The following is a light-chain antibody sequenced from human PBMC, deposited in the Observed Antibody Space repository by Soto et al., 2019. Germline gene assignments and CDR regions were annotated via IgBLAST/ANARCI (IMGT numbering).Light chain of an antibody. V-gene: IGLV1-40*01. CDR3: QSYDSSLSAYVV. CDR2: ANS. J-gene: IGLJ2*01. Sequence: QSVLTQPPSVSGAPGQRVTISCTGSSSNIGANYDVHWYQQRPGTAPKLLIFANSNRPSGVPDRFSGSKSGTSASLVITGLQAEDEGDYYCQSYDSSLSAYVVFGGGTKLTVL. CDR1: SSNIGANYD.